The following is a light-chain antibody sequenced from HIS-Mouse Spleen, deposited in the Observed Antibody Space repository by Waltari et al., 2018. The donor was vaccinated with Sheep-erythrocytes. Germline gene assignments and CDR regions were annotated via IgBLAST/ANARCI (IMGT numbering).Light chain of an antibody. CDR3: CSYAGSSTPWV. CDR2: EGS. CDR1: SSDVGSYNL. J-gene: IGLJ3*02. V-gene: IGLV2-23*01. Sequence: QSALTQPASVSGSPGQSITISCTGTSSDVGSYNLVSWYQQHPGKAPKLRIYEGSKRPVGVSIRFAGSKSGNTASLTSSGLQAEDEADYYCCSYAGSSTPWVFGGGTKLTVL.